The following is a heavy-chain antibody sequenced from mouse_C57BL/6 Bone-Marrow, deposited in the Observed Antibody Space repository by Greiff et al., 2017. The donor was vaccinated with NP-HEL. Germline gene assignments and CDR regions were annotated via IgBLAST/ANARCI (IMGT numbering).Heavy chain of an antibody. J-gene: IGHJ1*03. CDR2: INPSSGYT. Sequence: VQLQQSGAELAKPGASVKLSCKASGYTFTSYWMHWVKQRPGQGLEWIGYINPSSGYTKYNQTFKDKATLTADKSSSPAYMQLSSLSYEDTAVYYCASRVYGSSYGWYFDVWGTGTTVTVSS. V-gene: IGHV1-7*01. CDR3: ASRVYGSSYGWYFDV. CDR1: GYTFTSYW. D-gene: IGHD1-1*01.